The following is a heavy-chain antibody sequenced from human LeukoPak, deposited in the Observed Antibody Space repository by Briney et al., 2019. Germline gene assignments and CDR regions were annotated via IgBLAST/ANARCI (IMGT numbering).Heavy chain of an antibody. CDR3: AKGSMVRGVIRPLDY. CDR2: IKSKSDGGTT. D-gene: IGHD3-10*01. CDR1: GFTFSNAW. J-gene: IGHJ4*02. Sequence: GGSLRLSCAASGFTFSNAWMSWVRQAPGKGLEWVGRIKSKSDGGTTDYAAPVKGRFTISRDDSKNTLYLQMNSLRAEDTAVYYCAKGSMVRGVIRPLDYWGQGTLVTVSS. V-gene: IGHV3-15*01.